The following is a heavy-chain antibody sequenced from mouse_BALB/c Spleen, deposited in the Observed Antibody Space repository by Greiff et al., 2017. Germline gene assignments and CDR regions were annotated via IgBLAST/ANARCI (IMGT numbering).Heavy chain of an antibody. Sequence: EVQLVESGGGLVKLGGSLKLSCAASGFTFSSYYMSWVRQTPEKRLELVAAINSNGGSTYYPDTVKGRFTISRDNAKNTLYLQMSSLKSEDTALYYCARLLLRLYYFDYWGQGTTLTVSS. CDR3: ARLLLRLYYFDY. CDR2: INSNGGST. D-gene: IGHD1-2*01. J-gene: IGHJ2*01. V-gene: IGHV5-6-2*01. CDR1: GFTFSSYY.